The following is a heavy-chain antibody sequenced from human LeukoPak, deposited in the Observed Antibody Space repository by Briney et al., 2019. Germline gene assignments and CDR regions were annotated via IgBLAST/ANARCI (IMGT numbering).Heavy chain of an antibody. CDR1: GFTFSSYA. CDR2: IWYDGSNK. D-gene: IGHD4-17*01. J-gene: IGHJ4*02. V-gene: IGHV3-33*08. CDR3: ARVKGSDYGDYVGDY. Sequence: GGSLRLSCAASGFTFSSYAMHWVRQAPGKGLEWVAVIWYDGSNKYYAGSVKGRFTISRDNSKNTLYLQMNSLRAEDTTVYYCARVKGSDYGDYVGDYWGQGTLVTVSS.